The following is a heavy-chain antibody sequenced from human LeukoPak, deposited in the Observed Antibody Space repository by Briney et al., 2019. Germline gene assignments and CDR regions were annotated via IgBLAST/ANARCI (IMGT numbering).Heavy chain of an antibody. V-gene: IGHV3-15*01. CDR1: GFTFSNAW. D-gene: IGHD1-26*01. J-gene: IGHJ4*02. Sequence: PGGSLRLSCAASGFTFSNAWMSWDRQAPGKGLEWVGRIKSKTDGGTTDYAAPVKGRFTISRDDSKNTLYLQMNSLKTEDTAVYYCTTDATVGATTRGFDYWGQGTLVTVSS. CDR3: TTDATVGATTRGFDY. CDR2: IKSKTDGGTT.